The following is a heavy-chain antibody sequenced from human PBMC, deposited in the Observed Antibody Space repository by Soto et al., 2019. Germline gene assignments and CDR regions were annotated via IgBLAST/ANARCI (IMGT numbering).Heavy chain of an antibody. CDR3: ARVSGGLQSPYYYYGMDV. D-gene: IGHD4-4*01. V-gene: IGHV3-33*01. CDR1: GFTFSSYG. Sequence: QVPLVESGGGVVQPGRSLRLSCAASGFTFSSYGMHWVRQAPGKGLEWVAVIWYDGSNKYYADSVKGRFTISRDNSKNTLYLQMNSLRAEDTAVYYCARVSGGLQSPYYYYGMDVWGQGTTVTVSS. CDR2: IWYDGSNK. J-gene: IGHJ6*02.